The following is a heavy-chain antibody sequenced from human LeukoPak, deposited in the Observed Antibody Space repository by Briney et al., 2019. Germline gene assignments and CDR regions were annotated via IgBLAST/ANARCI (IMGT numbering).Heavy chain of an antibody. Sequence: PSQTLSLTCTVSGGSLSSGDYYWSWVRQPPGKALEWIGYIYFSGTTYYKPALKSRVSMSVDTSKNQFSLKLSSVTAADTAMYYCARSTGWLQPFDYWGQGTLVTVSS. D-gene: IGHD5-24*01. CDR2: IYFSGTT. J-gene: IGHJ4*02. V-gene: IGHV4-30-4*01. CDR1: GGSLSSGDYY. CDR3: ARSTGWLQPFDY.